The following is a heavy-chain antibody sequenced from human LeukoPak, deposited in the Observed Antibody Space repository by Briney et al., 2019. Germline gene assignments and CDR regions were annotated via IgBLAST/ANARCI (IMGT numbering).Heavy chain of an antibody. D-gene: IGHD3-3*01. Sequence: GGSLRLSCAASGFTFSSYWMSWVRQAPGKGREWVANIKQDGSEKYYVDSVKGRFTISRDNAKNSLYLQMNSLRAEDTAVYYCARDRDDFWSGLALFYMDVWRKGTTVPVS. J-gene: IGHJ6*03. V-gene: IGHV3-7*01. CDR3: ARDRDDFWSGLALFYMDV. CDR2: IKQDGSEK. CDR1: GFTFSSYW.